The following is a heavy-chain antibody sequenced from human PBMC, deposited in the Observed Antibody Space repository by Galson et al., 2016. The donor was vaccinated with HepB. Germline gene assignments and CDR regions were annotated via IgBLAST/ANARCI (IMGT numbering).Heavy chain of an antibody. Sequence: SETLSLTCSISGDSISSYFWSWFRQPPGKGLEWIGYIYFTGSTKYNPSLKSRLTISVDTSRNQFSLRLTSVTAADTAVYYCAKGRFGFGDTYNYWGQGTLVTVSS. J-gene: IGHJ4*02. D-gene: IGHD3-10*01. CDR1: GDSISSYF. CDR3: AKGRFGFGDTYNY. CDR2: IYFTGST. V-gene: IGHV4-59*01.